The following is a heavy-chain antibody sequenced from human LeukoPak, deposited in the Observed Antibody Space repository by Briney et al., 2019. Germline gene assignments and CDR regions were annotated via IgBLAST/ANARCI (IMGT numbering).Heavy chain of an antibody. D-gene: IGHD2-8*01. J-gene: IGHJ4*01. CDR1: GFAFSSYG. Sequence: GGSLRLSCAASGFAFSSYGMSWVRQAPGKGLEWVSAISGSGGRTYYADSVKGRFTISRDNSKNTLYLQMNSLRAEDTAVYYCSTDPRLLIYWGHGTLVTVSS. V-gene: IGHV3-23*01. CDR2: ISGSGGRT. CDR3: STDPRLLIY.